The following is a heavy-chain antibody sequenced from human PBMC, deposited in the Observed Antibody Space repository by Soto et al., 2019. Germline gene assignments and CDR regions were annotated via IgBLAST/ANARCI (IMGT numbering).Heavy chain of an antibody. D-gene: IGHD6-19*01. V-gene: IGHV4-30-4*02. CDR3: ARDRSRGWNDHYYYGMDV. Sequence: SDTLSLTCTLCGCSIRNDDYYWNSIRKPPGKGLEWIGNIFYSGTTYYTPSLHSRVTISIDTSKNQFSLDIISVTAADTAVYFCARDRSRGWNDHYYYGMDVWGQGTTVT. J-gene: IGHJ6*02. CDR2: IFYSGTT. CDR1: GCSIRNDDYY.